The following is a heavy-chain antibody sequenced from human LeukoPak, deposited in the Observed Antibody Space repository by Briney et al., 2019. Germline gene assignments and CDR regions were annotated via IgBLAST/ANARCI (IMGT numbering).Heavy chain of an antibody. V-gene: IGHV4-59*01. CDR2: IYYSGST. Sequence: SETLSLTCTVSGGSISSYYWSWIRQPPGKGLEWIGYIYYSGSTNYNPSLKSRVTISVDTSKNQFSLKLSSVTAADTAVYYCARGHSSGSYYWYFDLWGRGTLVTVSS. CDR1: GGSISSYY. CDR3: ARGHSSGSYYWYFDL. D-gene: IGHD3-22*01. J-gene: IGHJ2*01.